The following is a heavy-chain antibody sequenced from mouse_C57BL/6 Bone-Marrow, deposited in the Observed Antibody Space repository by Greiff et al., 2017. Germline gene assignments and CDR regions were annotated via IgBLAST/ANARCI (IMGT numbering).Heavy chain of an antibody. Sequence: VMLVESGPGLVAPSQSLSITCTVSGFSLTSYAISWVRQPPGKGLEWLGVIWTGGGTNYNSALKSRLSISKDNSKSQVFLKMNSLQTDDTARYYCARKSLYYGNYHFDYWGQGTTLTVSS. D-gene: IGHD2-1*01. CDR3: ARKSLYYGNYHFDY. V-gene: IGHV2-9-1*01. CDR2: IWTGGGT. J-gene: IGHJ2*01. CDR1: GFSLTSYA.